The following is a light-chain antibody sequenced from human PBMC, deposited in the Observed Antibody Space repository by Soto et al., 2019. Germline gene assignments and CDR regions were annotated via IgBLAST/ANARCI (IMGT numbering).Light chain of an antibody. CDR3: QQYNSYWT. CDR2: DAS. CDR1: QSISRS. Sequence: IQMTQSPSTLSASVGDRVTITCRASQSISRSLAWYQQKPGKAPKLLIYDASSLESGVPSRFSGGGSGTEFTLTISSLQPDDFATYYCQQYNSYWTFGQGTKV. J-gene: IGKJ1*01. V-gene: IGKV1-5*01.